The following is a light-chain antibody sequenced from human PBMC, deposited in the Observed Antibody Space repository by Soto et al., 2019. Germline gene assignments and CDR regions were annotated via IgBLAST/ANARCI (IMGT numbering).Light chain of an antibody. V-gene: IGKV3-11*01. CDR1: QSVSSY. CDR3: QQRGT. CDR2: DFS. J-gene: IGKJ4*01. Sequence: EFVLTQSPATLSLSPGERATLSCRASQSVSSYLAWYQQKPGQAPRLLIYDFSNRATGILARFSGSGSGTDFTLTISSLEPEDFAVYYCQQRGTFGGGTKVEIK.